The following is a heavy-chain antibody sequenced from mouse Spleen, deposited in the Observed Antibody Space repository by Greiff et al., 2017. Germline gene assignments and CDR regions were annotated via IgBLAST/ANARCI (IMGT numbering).Heavy chain of an antibody. CDR1: GYTFTDYE. Sequence: VQLVESGAELVRPGASVTLSCKASGYTFTDYEMHWVKQTPVHGLEWIGAIDPETGGTAYNQKFKGKAILTADKSSSTAYMELRSLTSEDSAVYYCTTGTSFAYWGQGTLVTVSA. J-gene: IGHJ3*01. V-gene: IGHV1-15*01. CDR3: TTGTSFAY. CDR2: IDPETGGT. D-gene: IGHD4-1*01.